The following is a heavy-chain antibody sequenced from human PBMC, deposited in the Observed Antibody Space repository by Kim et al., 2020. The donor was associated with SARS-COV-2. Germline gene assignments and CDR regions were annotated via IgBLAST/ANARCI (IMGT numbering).Heavy chain of an antibody. J-gene: IGHJ6*02. V-gene: IGHV3-74*01. Sequence: GGSLRLSCAASGFTFRSYWINWVRQAPGKGLVWVSRMSGDASTTNYADSVKGRFTMSRDNAENTMYLQMNSLRGDDTAVYYCARGMFRNGLDVWGQGTTVTVSS. CDR3: ARGMFRNGLDV. CDR2: MSGDASTT. D-gene: IGHD1-1*01. CDR1: GFTFRSYW.